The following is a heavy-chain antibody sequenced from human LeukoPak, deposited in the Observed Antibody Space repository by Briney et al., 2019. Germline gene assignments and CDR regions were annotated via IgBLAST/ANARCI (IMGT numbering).Heavy chain of an antibody. CDR2: ISSGGMWI. CDR3: GRDLNWGAFDI. J-gene: IGHJ3*02. V-gene: IGHV3-21*04. Sequence: GGSLRLSCAASGFTFSSYSMNWVRQAPGKGLEWVSSISSGGMWIYYADSLKGRFTFSRDNSKNTLYLQMNSLTAEDTATYYCGRDLNWGAFDIRGLGTLVTVSS. CDR1: GFTFSSYS. D-gene: IGHD7-27*01.